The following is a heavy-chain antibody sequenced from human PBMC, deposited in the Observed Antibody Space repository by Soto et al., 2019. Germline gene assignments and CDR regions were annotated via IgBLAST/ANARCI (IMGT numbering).Heavy chain of an antibody. CDR2: ISGSGGST. J-gene: IGHJ6*02. Sequence: GGSLRLSCAASTFTFKLYAMTWVRQAPGKGLEWVSAISGSGGSTYYADSVKGRFTISRDNSKNTLYLQMNSLRVEDTAVYYCAKGIAMIVVVAGNVMDVWGQGTTVTVSS. CDR1: TFTFKLYA. CDR3: AKGIAMIVVVAGNVMDV. V-gene: IGHV3-23*01. D-gene: IGHD3-22*01.